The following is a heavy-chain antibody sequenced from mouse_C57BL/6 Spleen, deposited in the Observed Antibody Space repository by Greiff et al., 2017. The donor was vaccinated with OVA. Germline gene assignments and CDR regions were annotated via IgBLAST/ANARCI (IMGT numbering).Heavy chain of an antibody. CDR1: GFTFSSYT. D-gene: IGHD1-1*01. CDR2: ISGGGGNT. Sequence: EVQGVESGGGLVKPGGSLKLSCAASGFTFSSYTMSWVRQTPEKRLEWVATISGGGGNTYYPDSVKGRFTISRDNAKNTLYRQMSSLRSEDTALYYCARRDITTVVEGDYAMDYWGQGTSVTVSS. J-gene: IGHJ4*01. V-gene: IGHV5-9*01. CDR3: ARRDITTVVEGDYAMDY.